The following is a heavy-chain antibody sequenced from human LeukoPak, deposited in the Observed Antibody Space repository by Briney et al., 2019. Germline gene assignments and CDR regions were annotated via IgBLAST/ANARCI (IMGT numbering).Heavy chain of an antibody. D-gene: IGHD3-9*01. Sequence: SETLSLTCTVSGGSITSGGYHWSWIRQHPGRGLEWIGYIYYSGSTYYNPSLKSRVTISVDTFKNQFSLKLSSVTAADTAVYYCARNLDILSGYYYFDYWGQGTLVTVSS. CDR1: GGSITSGGYH. V-gene: IGHV4-31*03. J-gene: IGHJ4*02. CDR2: IYYSGST. CDR3: ARNLDILSGYYYFDY.